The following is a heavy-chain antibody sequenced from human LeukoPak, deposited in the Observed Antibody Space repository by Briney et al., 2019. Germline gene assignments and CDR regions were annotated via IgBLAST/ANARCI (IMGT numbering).Heavy chain of an antibody. CDR3: ARSRDRYWDAFDV. Sequence: SETLSLTCAVYGGSFSGYYWSWIRQPPGKGLEWLGEINHSGSTNYNPSLKSRVTISVDTSKNQFSLKLSSVTAADTAVYYCARSRDRYWDAFDVWGQGTMVTVSS. D-gene: IGHD1-14*01. J-gene: IGHJ3*01. CDR2: INHSGST. CDR1: GGSFSGYY. V-gene: IGHV4-34*01.